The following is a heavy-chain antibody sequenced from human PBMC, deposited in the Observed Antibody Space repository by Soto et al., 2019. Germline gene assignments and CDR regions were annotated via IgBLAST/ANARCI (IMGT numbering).Heavy chain of an antibody. V-gene: IGHV3-9*01. CDR1: GFTFEDYA. D-gene: IGHD6-13*01. J-gene: IGHJ1*01. Sequence: EVQLVESGGGLVQPGRSLRLSCAASGFTFEDYAMHWVRQVPGKGLEWVSGINWNSGSIGYADSVKGRFSISRDNAKNPLHLQMNSLRAEDTAFYYCVKDESINWYSGHFPHWGQGTLVTVSS. CDR3: VKDESINWYSGHFPH. CDR2: INWNSGSI.